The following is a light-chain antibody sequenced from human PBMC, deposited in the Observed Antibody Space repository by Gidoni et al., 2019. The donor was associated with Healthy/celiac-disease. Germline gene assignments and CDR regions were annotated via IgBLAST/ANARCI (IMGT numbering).Light chain of an antibody. J-gene: IGKJ4*01. CDR2: DAS. Sequence: DIQMTQYPYSLSASVGDRVTITCQASQDISNYLNWYQQKPGKAPKLLIYDASNLETGVQSRFSGSGSGTDFTFTISSLQPEDIATYYCQQYDNRPLTFGGGTKVEIK. CDR3: QQYDNRPLT. V-gene: IGKV1-33*01. CDR1: QDISNY.